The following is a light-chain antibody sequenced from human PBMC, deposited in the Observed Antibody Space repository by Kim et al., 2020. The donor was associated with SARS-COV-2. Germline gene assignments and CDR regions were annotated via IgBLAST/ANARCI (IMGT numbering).Light chain of an antibody. Sequence: SELTQDPVVSVALGQTVTIICQGDSLRKYYASWYQQKPGQAPVLVMYGKNNRPSGIPDRFSGSSSGKTASLTITGAQAEDEADYYCNSRDSSVNQPVVFGVGPQLTVL. J-gene: IGLJ2*01. CDR3: NSRDSSVNQPVV. CDR2: GKN. CDR1: SLRKYY. V-gene: IGLV3-19*01.